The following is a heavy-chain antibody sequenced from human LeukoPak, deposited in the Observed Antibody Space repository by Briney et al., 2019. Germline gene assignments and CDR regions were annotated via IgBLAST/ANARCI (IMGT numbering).Heavy chain of an antibody. CDR1: GFTFSSYA. CDR2: ISGSGGNT. J-gene: IGHJ5*02. V-gene: IGHV3-23*01. CDR3: AKFFTAFDP. Sequence: PGGSLRLSCAASGFTFSSYAMTWVRQAPGKGLEWVSGISGSGGNTYYADTVKGRFTISRDNSKNTLYLQMNGLRVEDTAIYYCAKFFTAFDPWGQGTLVTVSS.